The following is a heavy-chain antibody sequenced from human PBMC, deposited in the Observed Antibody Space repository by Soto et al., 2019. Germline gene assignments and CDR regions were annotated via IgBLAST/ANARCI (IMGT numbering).Heavy chain of an antibody. V-gene: IGHV3-9*02. CDR2: ISWNSGTI. D-gene: IGHD5-18*01. CDR1: GFTPDNYA. Sequence: GGSLRLSCAASGFTPDNYAMHWVRQAPGKGLEWVSGISWNSGTIGYADSVKGRFTISRDNAKNSLYLQMNSLRAEDTALYYSAKVPDTAMVRIRTNDAFDIWGQGTMVTVSS. CDR3: AKVPDTAMVRIRTNDAFDI. J-gene: IGHJ3*02.